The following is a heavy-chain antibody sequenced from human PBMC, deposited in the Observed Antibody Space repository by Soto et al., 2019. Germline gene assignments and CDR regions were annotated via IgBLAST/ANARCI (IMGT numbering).Heavy chain of an antibody. Sequence: SETLSLTCAVYGGSFSGYYWSWIRQPPGKGLEWIGEINHSGSTNYNPSLKSRVTISVDTSKNQFSLKLSSVTAADTAVYYCARRKPPDPGNNWFDPSGQGTLVTVSS. D-gene: IGHD3-10*01. CDR2: INHSGST. CDR1: GGSFSGYY. V-gene: IGHV4-34*01. CDR3: ARRKPPDPGNNWFDP. J-gene: IGHJ5*02.